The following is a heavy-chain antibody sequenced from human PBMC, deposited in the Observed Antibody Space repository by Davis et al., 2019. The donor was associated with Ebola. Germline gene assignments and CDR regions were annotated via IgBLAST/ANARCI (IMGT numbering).Heavy chain of an antibody. J-gene: IGHJ4*02. CDR2: ISGSGGST. V-gene: IGHV3-23*01. CDR1: GFTFSSYA. Sequence: PGGSLRLSCAASGFTFSSYAVSWVRQAPGKGLEWVSAISGSGGSTYYADSVKGRFTISRDNSKNTLYLQMNSLRAEDTAVYYRAREAYCGGDCYVDYWGQGTLVTVSS. D-gene: IGHD2-21*02. CDR3: AREAYCGGDCYVDY.